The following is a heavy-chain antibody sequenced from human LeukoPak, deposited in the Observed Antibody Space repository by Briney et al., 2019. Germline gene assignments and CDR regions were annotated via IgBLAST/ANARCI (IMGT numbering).Heavy chain of an antibody. Sequence: GGSLRLSCAASGFIFSSYSMNWVRQAPGKGLEWVSYISSSSSSIYYADAVKGRFTISRDNAKNSLYLQMNSLRAEDTAVYYCARSSVLRYFDWLSANDAFDIWGQGTMVTVSS. CDR3: ARSSVLRYFDWLSANDAFDI. CDR1: GFIFSSYS. D-gene: IGHD3-9*01. CDR2: ISSSSSSI. V-gene: IGHV3-48*01. J-gene: IGHJ3*02.